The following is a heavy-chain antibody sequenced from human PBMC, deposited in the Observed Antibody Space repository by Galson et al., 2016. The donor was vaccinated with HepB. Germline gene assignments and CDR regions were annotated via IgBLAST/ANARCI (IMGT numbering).Heavy chain of an antibody. CDR3: ARQPTSTSVNYYQLDY. D-gene: IGHD3-10*01. CDR2: VNPVNGDT. CDR1: GYTFTSYA. Sequence: SVKVSCKASGYTFTSYAIHWVRQAPGQRLEWMGWVNPVNGDTNYSPKFQGILTMTSDTSANTAYLDLSSLGSEDTSMYYCARQPTSTSVNYYQLDYWGQGTLVSVSS. V-gene: IGHV1-3*01. J-gene: IGHJ4*02.